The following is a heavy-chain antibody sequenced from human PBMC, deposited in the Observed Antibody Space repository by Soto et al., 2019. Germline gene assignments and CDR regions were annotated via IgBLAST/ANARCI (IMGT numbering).Heavy chain of an antibody. CDR1: GYTFTSYA. J-gene: IGHJ4*02. D-gene: IGHD6-13*01. CDR2: INAGNGNT. CDR3: ARDDIAAAGLNWFDY. V-gene: IGHV1-3*01. Sequence: ASVKVSCKASGYTFTSYAMHWVRQAPGQRLEWMGWINAGNGNTKYSQKFQGRVTITRDTSASTAYMELSSLRSEDTAVYYCARDDIAAAGLNWFDYWGQGTLVTVSS.